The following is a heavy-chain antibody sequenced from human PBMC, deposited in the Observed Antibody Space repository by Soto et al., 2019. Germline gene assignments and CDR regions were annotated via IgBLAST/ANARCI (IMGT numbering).Heavy chain of an antibody. J-gene: IGHJ4*02. CDR1: GGTFSSYT. CDR2: IIPILGIA. Sequence: QVQLVQSGAEVKKPGSSVKVSCKASGGTFSSYTISWVRQAPGQGLEWMGRIIPILGIANYAQKFQGRVTITVDKSTSTAYMELSRLRSEDTAVYYCARDPQYSSSWDGSPYFDYWGQGTLVTVSS. D-gene: IGHD6-13*01. V-gene: IGHV1-69*08. CDR3: ARDPQYSSSWDGSPYFDY.